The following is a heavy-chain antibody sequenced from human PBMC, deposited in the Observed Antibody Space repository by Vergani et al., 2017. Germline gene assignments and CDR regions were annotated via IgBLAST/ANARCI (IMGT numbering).Heavy chain of an antibody. D-gene: IGHD2-21*01. V-gene: IGHV3-15*07. CDR2: IKSTFDRGTT. J-gene: IGHJ6*02. Sequence: EVQLLESGGGIVKPGGSLRLSCVASGFSFRNAWMNWVRRTPGKGLEWFGRIKSTFDRGTTDYAAAVKDRFTISRDDSKNTLFVQMNGLKTEDIGVYYCTTDPRYCGDGSCYWLRDHHYYGMDVWGQGTTVTVSS. CDR3: TTDPRYCGDGSCYWLRDHHYYGMDV. CDR1: GFSFRNAW.